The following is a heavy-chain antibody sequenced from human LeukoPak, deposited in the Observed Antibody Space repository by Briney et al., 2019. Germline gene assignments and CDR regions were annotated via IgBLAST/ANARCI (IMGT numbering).Heavy chain of an antibody. CDR3: ARGYGSGSYDYFGY. CDR2: MNPNSGNT. Sequence: ASVKVSCKASGYTFTSYGISWVRQAPGQGLEWMGWMNPNSGNTGYAQKFQGRVTMTRNTSIGTAYMELSSLRSEDTAVYYCARGYGSGSYDYFGYWGQGTLVTVSS. J-gene: IGHJ4*02. CDR1: GYTFTSYG. V-gene: IGHV1-8*02. D-gene: IGHD3-10*01.